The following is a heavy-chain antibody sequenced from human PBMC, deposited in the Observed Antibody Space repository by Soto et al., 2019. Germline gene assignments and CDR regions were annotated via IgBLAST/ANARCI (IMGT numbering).Heavy chain of an antibody. Sequence: QVQLVQSGTEVKEPGSSVKVSCKASGGSFSTSSFVWVRQGPGQGLEWMGGIITIFSRTNLAQKFQGRVTFSADESTRTTYMELRSLTSEDTAIYYCARDVVRSTAGDSWGQGTLVTVSS. D-gene: IGHD2-15*01. CDR1: GGSFSTSS. CDR3: ARDVVRSTAGDS. CDR2: IITIFSRT. J-gene: IGHJ4*02. V-gene: IGHV1-69*01.